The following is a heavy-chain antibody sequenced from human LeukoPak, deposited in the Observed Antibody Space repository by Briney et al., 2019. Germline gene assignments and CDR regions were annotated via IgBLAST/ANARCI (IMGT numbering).Heavy chain of an antibody. CDR1: GFTFSGSA. J-gene: IGHJ4*02. CDR3: TRQGGYSYGYPFDF. D-gene: IGHD5-18*01. CDR2: IRSKDNNYAT. Sequence: PGGSLKLSCAASGFTFSGSAIHWVRQASGKGLEWVGRIRSKDNNYATAYAASVKGRFSVSRDDSKNTAYLQMNSLEIEDTAVYYCTRQGGYSYGYPFDFWGQGTLVTVSS. V-gene: IGHV3-73*01.